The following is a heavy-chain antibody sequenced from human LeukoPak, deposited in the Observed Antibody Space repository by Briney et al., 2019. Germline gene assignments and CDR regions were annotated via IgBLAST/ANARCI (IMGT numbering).Heavy chain of an antibody. CDR2: IYSGGST. J-gene: IGHJ4*02. V-gene: IGHV3-66*01. D-gene: IGHD1-26*01. Sequence: GGSLRLSCAASGFTFSSYSMNWVRQAPGKGLEWVSVIYSGGSTYYADSVKGRFTISRDNSKNTLYLQMNSLRAEDTAVYYCARDSHHSGSPFDYWGQGTLVTVSS. CDR1: GFTFSSYS. CDR3: ARDSHHSGSPFDY.